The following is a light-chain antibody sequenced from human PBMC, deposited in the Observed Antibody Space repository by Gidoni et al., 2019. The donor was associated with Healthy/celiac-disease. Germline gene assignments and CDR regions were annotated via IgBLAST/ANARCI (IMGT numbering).Light chain of an antibody. J-gene: IGKJ5*01. Sequence: DIVLTQSPGTLSLSPGERATLSCRASQSVSSSYLAWYQQQPSPAARLLIYGASSRATSTPDRCSSSGSGTDYTLTISRLEPEDFAVYYCQQYGSSLPITFXQXTRLEIK. CDR2: GAS. V-gene: IGKV3-20*01. CDR3: QQYGSSLPIT. CDR1: QSVSSSY.